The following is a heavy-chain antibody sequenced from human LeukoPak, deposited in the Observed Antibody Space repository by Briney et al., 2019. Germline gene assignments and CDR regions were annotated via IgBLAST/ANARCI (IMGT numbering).Heavy chain of an antibody. CDR3: ARDYGALAVAEYYFDY. Sequence: GASVKVSCKASGYTFTSYAMNWVRQAPGQGLEWMGWINTNTGNPTYAQGFTGRFVFSLDTSVSTAYLQISSLKAEDTAVYYCARDYGALAVAEYYFDYWGQGTLVTVSS. J-gene: IGHJ4*02. V-gene: IGHV7-4-1*02. CDR1: GYTFTSYA. D-gene: IGHD2-15*01. CDR2: INTNTGNP.